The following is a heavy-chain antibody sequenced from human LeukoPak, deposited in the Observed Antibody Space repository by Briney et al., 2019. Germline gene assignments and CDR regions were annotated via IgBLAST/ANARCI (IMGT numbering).Heavy chain of an antibody. CDR2: INPSGGST. Sequence: ASVKVSFKASGYTFISYYIHWVRQAPGQGLEWMGIINPSGGSTRYAQKFQGRATMTRDTPTGTIYMELSSLRSEDTAVYFCARDSGTVSDAFDIWGQGTMVTVSS. J-gene: IGHJ3*02. CDR3: ARDSGTVSDAFDI. V-gene: IGHV1-46*01. D-gene: IGHD4-11*01. CDR1: GYTFISYY.